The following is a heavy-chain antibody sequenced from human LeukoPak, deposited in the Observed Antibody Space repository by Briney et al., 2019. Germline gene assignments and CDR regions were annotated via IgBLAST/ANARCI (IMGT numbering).Heavy chain of an antibody. CDR1: GFTFSSYS. D-gene: IGHD6-13*01. CDR3: AREEYSSSWTEGFDY. Sequence: PGGSLRLSCAASGFTFSSYSVNWVRQAPGKGLEWVSYISSSSSTIYYADSVKGRFTISRDNAKNSLYLQMNSLRAEDTAVYYCAREEYSSSWTEGFDYWGQGTLVTASS. CDR2: ISSSSSTI. J-gene: IGHJ4*02. V-gene: IGHV3-48*04.